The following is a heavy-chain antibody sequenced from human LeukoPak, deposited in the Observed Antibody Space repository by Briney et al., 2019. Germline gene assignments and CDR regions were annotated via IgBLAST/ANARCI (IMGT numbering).Heavy chain of an antibody. CDR3: ARTVVITYAFDI. Sequence: GGSLRLSCAASGFTFDDYGMSWVRQAPGKGLEWVSSISSSSSYIYYADSVKGRFTISRDNAKNSLYLQMNSLRAEDTAVYYCARTVVITYAFDIWGQGTMVTVSS. CDR2: ISSSSSYI. D-gene: IGHD3-22*01. V-gene: IGHV3-21*01. J-gene: IGHJ3*02. CDR1: GFTFDDYG.